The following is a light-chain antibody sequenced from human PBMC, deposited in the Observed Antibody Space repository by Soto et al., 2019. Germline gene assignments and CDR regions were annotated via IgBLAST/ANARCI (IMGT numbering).Light chain of an antibody. CDR1: QSVISSY. CDR3: QEYGSSLQFT. J-gene: IGKJ3*01. V-gene: IGKV3-20*01. CDR2: GAS. Sequence: EIVLPQSPGTLSLSPGARATLSCRASQSVISSYLAWYQQNPGQAPRLLIYGASNSATSIPDRFSGSGSGTDFTLTISSLEPEYFAGYYCQEYGSSLQFTCGRGTKVDIK.